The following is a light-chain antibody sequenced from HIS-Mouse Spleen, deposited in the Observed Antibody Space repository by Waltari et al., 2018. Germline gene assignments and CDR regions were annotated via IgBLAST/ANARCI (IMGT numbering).Light chain of an antibody. CDR3: QQLNSYPPT. CDR2: AAS. J-gene: IGKJ1*01. CDR1: QGISSW. Sequence: DIQMTQSPSSLSASVGDRVTITCRASQGISSWLAWYQQKPEKAPKLLIYAASTLQSGVQSRFSGSGSGTEFTLTISSLQPEDFATYYCQQLNSYPPTFGQGTKVEIK. V-gene: IGKV1D-16*01.